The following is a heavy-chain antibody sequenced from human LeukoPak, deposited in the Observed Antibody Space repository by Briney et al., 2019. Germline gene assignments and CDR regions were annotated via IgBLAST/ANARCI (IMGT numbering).Heavy chain of an antibody. J-gene: IGHJ4*02. CDR2: MNPNSGNT. CDR3: GRGLDPNWEDYFDH. V-gene: IGHV1-8*01. D-gene: IGHD7-27*01. CDR1: GYTFTSYD. Sequence: GSVSVSCTASGYTFTSYDINWVRQAAGQGLEWMGWMNPNSGNTASAQTFQGRVTTTSNTSIRTGYVELSSPRSEDRAGYYWGRGLDPNWEDYFDHWGRGTLVTVSS.